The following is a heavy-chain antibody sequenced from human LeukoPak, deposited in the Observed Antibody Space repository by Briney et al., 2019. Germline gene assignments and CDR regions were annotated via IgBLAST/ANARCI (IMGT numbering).Heavy chain of an antibody. CDR1: GYTFTDYW. V-gene: IGHV5-51*01. CDR3: ARQGGYCSSTSCYDYFDY. J-gene: IGHJ4*02. Sequence: GEPLKISCQVSGYTFTDYWIGWVRHVSGKGLVWMGIIFPGDSDTKYSPSFQGHVTISVDKSISTAYLQWSSLKASDTATYYCARQGGYCSSTSCYDYFDYWGQGTLVTVSS. D-gene: IGHD2-2*03. CDR2: IFPGDSDT.